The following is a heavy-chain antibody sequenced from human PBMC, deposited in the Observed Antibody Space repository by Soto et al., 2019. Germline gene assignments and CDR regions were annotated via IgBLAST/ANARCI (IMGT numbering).Heavy chain of an antibody. Sequence: LSLTCAVYCGSFSGYYWSWIRQPPGKGLEWIGEINHSGSTNYNPSLKSRVTISVDTSKNQFSLKLSSVTAADTAVYYCARGQDDDYYDSSGYYYRYWGQGTLVTVSS. D-gene: IGHD3-22*01. CDR1: CGSFSGYY. V-gene: IGHV4-34*01. CDR3: ARGQDDDYYDSSGYYYRY. CDR2: INHSGST. J-gene: IGHJ4*02.